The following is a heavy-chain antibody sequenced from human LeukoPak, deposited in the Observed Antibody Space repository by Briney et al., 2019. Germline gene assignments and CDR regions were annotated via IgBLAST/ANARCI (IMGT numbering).Heavy chain of an antibody. Sequence: PGGSLRLSCAASGFTFSSYGMHWVRQAPGKGLEWVAVISYDGSNKYYADSVKGRFTISRDNSKNTLYLQMNSLRAEDTAAYYCAKDMSGSSWGAFDIWGQGTMVTVSS. V-gene: IGHV3-30*18. CDR1: GFTFSSYG. CDR2: ISYDGSNK. J-gene: IGHJ3*02. D-gene: IGHD3-16*01. CDR3: AKDMSGSSWGAFDI.